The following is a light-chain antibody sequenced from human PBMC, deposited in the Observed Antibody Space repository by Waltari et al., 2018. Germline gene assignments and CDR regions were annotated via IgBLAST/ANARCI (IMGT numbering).Light chain of an antibody. J-gene: IGLJ1*01. CDR1: RRDVGAYHQ. CDR3: CSYAGRYTNYV. Sequence: QSALTQPRSVSGSPGPSVTISCTGTRRDVGAYHQVSWYQQRPRKAPKLIIYDVTERPSGVPDRFSGSKSDNKASLTISGLQADDEADYYCCSYAGRYTNYVFGSGTKVTVL. CDR2: DVT. V-gene: IGLV2-11*02.